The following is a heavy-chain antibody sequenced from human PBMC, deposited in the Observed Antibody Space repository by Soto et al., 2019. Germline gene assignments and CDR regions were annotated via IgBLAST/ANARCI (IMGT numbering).Heavy chain of an antibody. V-gene: IGHV3-15*01. J-gene: IGHJ3*02. CDR1: GFTFSNAW. CDR2: IKSKTDGGTT. D-gene: IGHD1-26*01. CDR3: TTERGYSGSYYGAFDI. Sequence: GGSLRLSCAASGFTFSNAWMSWVRQAPGKGLEWVGRIKSKTDGGTTDYAAPVKGRFTISRDDSKNTLYLQMNSLKTEDTAVYYCTTERGYSGSYYGAFDIWGQGTMVTVSS.